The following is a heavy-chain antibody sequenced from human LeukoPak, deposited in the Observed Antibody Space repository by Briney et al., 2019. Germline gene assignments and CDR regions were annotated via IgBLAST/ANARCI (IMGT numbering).Heavy chain of an antibody. D-gene: IGHD2-2*01. V-gene: IGHV1-69*13. CDR1: GGTFSSYA. J-gene: IGHJ6*02. CDR3: ARDLNIVVVPAAMWRYYYYGMDV. CDR2: IIPIFGTA. Sequence: SVKVSCKASGGTFSSYAISWVRQAPGQGLEWMGGIIPIFGTANYAQKFQGRVTITADESKSTAYMELSSLRSEDTAVYYCARDLNIVVVPAAMWRYYYYGMDVWGQGTTVTVSS.